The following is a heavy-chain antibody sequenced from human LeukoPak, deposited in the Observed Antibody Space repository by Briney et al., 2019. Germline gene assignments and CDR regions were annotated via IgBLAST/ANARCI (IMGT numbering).Heavy chain of an antibody. Sequence: ASVKVSCKASGYTFTGYYMHWVRQAPGQGLEWMGQINPNSGGTNYAQEFQGRVTMTRDTSISTAYMELSRLRSDDTAVYYCARARGYYDSSGYAFDIWGQGTMVTVSS. D-gene: IGHD3-22*01. V-gene: IGHV1-2*06. CDR2: INPNSGGT. CDR1: GYTFTGYY. J-gene: IGHJ3*02. CDR3: ARARGYYDSSGYAFDI.